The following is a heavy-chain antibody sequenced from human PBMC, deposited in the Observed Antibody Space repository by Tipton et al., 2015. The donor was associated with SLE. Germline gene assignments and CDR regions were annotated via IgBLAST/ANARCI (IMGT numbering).Heavy chain of an antibody. J-gene: IGHJ4*02. CDR1: GFTFSDYY. Sequence: SLRLSCAASGFTFSDYYMSWIRQAPGKGLEWVSYITGSDSTIYYADSVKGRFTISRDNSKNTLYLQMNSLRAEDTAVYYCAKSAYGDYAPWYFDYWGQGTLVTVSS. CDR2: ITGSDSTI. CDR3: AKSAYGDYAPWYFDY. V-gene: IGHV3-11*01. D-gene: IGHD4-17*01.